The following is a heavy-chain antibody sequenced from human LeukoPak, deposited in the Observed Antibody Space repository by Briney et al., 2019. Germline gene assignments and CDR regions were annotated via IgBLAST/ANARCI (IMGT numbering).Heavy chain of an antibody. CDR1: GGTFSSYA. CDR3: ASSPRTLGAPLEGAFAP. Sequence: SVKVSCKASGGTFSSYAISWVRQAPGQGLEWMGRIIPILGIANYAQKFQGRVTITADKSTSTAYMELSSLRSEDTAVYYCASSPRTLGAPLEGAFAPGGQGPLVTVSS. CDR2: IIPILGIA. D-gene: IGHD3-16*01. J-gene: IGHJ5*02. V-gene: IGHV1-69*04.